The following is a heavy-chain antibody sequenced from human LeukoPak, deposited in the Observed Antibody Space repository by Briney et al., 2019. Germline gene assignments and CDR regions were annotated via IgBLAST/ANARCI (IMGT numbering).Heavy chain of an antibody. V-gene: IGHV4-30-2*01. CDR2: IYHSGST. CDR1: GGSISSGGYY. D-gene: IGHD2-15*01. J-gene: IGHJ3*02. CDR3: ARGSIGVVVTPQTFDI. Sequence: PSETLSLTCTVSGGSISSGGYYWSWIRQPPGKGLEWIGYIYHSGSTYYNPSLKSRVTISVDTSKNQFSLKLSSVTAADTAVYYCARGSIGVVVTPQTFDIWGQGTMVTVSS.